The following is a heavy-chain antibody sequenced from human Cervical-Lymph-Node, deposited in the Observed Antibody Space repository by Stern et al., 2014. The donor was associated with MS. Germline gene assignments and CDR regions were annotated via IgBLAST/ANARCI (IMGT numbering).Heavy chain of an antibody. V-gene: IGHV1-69*01. CDR3: ALSSETSDRWYSLGYDL. CDR2: IFTVFGTP. D-gene: IGHD6-13*01. CDR1: GGTFSKFP. Sequence: QVQLLKTGAEVTKPGSSVKVSCKSSGGTFSKFPSSWVRQAPGQGLEWMGGIFTVFGTPTYAQEFRGRVTITADVSTSTVYMELSSLRSDDTAVYYCALSSETSDRWYSLGYDLWGQGTLVTVSS. J-gene: IGHJ5*02.